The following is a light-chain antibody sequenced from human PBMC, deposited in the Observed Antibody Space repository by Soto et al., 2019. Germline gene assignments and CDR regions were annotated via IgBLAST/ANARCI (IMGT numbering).Light chain of an antibody. Sequence: QSALTQPASVSGSPGQSITISCTGTNSDIGAYEYVSWYQQHPGKAPKLIIYGVTDRPSGISDRFSASKSDNTASLTISGLQAEDEAHYYCSSYTTSSTLVFGGGTKLTVL. J-gene: IGLJ3*02. V-gene: IGLV2-14*01. CDR3: SSYTTSSTLV. CDR2: GVT. CDR1: NSDIGAYEY.